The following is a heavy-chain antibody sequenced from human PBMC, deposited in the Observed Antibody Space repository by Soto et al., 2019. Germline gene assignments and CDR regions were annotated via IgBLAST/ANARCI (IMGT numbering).Heavy chain of an antibody. J-gene: IGHJ4*02. D-gene: IGHD4-17*01. V-gene: IGHV3-21*01. Sequence: GGSLRLSCAASGFTFSSYSMNWVRQAPGKGLEWVSSISSSSSYIYYADSVKGRFTISRDNAKNSLYLQMNSLRAEDTAVYYFARPPTTVTTNYLDYWGQGTLVTVSS. CDR1: GFTFSSYS. CDR2: ISSSSSYI. CDR3: ARPPTTVTTNYLDY.